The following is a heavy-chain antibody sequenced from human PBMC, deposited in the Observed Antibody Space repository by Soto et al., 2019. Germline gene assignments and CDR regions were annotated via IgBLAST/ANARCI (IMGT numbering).Heavy chain of an antibody. D-gene: IGHD3-10*01. CDR2: IYPSGSDF. CDR3: VRQNTGRQLCPHFDY. Sequence: GESLKISCKASGYNFTSHWIGWVRQLPGKGLEWIGIIYPSGSDFRYSPSFQGQVTISADKSNTSAYLLWSGLKASDTANYYCVRQNTGRQLCPHFDYWGQGIPVTVSS. J-gene: IGHJ4*02. V-gene: IGHV5-51*01. CDR1: GYNFTSHW.